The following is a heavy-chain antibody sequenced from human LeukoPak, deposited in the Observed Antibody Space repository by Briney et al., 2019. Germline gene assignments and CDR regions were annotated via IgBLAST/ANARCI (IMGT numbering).Heavy chain of an antibody. V-gene: IGHV3-23*01. CDR1: GFTFSSYG. Sequence: PGGSLRLSCAASGFTFSSYGMSWVRQAPGKGLEWASVISSSGGSTSYADAVKGRCTISRDNLKNVLYLQMNSLKVEDTALYYCARGLFLSGYLDAFDIWGQGTVVTVSS. D-gene: IGHD3-22*01. CDR3: ARGLFLSGYLDAFDI. J-gene: IGHJ3*02. CDR2: ISSSGGST.